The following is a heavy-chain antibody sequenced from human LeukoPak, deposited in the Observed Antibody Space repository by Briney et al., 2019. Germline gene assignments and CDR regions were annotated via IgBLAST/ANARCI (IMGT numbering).Heavy chain of an antibody. V-gene: IGHV1-2*02. CDR2: INPNSGGT. D-gene: IGHD5-18*01. J-gene: IGHJ4*02. CDR1: GYTFTGYY. CDR3: ARTAGYSYGYGNDY. Sequence: ASVKVSCKASGYTFTGYYMHWVRQAPGQGLEWMGWINPNSGGTNYAQKFQGRVTMTRDTSISTAYMELSRLRSDDTAVYYCARTAGYSYGYGNDYWGQGTLVTVSS.